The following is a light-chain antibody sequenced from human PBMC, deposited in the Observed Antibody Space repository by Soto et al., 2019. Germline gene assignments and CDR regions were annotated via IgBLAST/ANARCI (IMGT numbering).Light chain of an antibody. CDR1: SSDVGGFNR. CDR3: NSYTTSNTYV. J-gene: IGLJ1*01. V-gene: IGLV2-18*02. CDR2: DVS. Sequence: QSVLTQPPSVSGSPRQSVAISCTGTSSDVGGFNRVSWYRQAPGTAPKLIIYDVSDRPSGVPDRFSGSKSGNTASLTISGLQAEDGADYYCNSYTTSNTYVFGTGNKVTVL.